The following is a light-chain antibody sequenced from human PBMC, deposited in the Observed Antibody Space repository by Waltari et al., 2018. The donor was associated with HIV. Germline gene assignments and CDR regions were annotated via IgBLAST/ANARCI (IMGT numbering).Light chain of an antibody. V-gene: IGLV2-14*03. CDR1: SSAVGGYNS. J-gene: IGLJ2*01. Sequence: QSALTQPASVSGSPGQSITIPCTGTSSAVGGYNSVSWYQQHPGKAPKPMIYDVSNRPSGVSNRFSGSKSGNTASLTISGLQAEDEADYYCSSYTSSSVVFGGGTKLTVL. CDR2: DVS. CDR3: SSYTSSSVV.